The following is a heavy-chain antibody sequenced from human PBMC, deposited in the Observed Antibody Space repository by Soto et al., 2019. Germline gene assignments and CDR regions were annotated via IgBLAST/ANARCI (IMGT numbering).Heavy chain of an antibody. CDR2: IYYSGST. J-gene: IGHJ4*02. V-gene: IGHV4-31*03. D-gene: IGHD3-10*01. CDR1: GGSISSGGSY. Sequence: QVQLQESGPGLVKPSQTLSLTCTVSGGSISSGGSYWSWIRQHPGKGLEWIGYIYYSGSTYSNPPLRRRVTISVATSKNQFSLKLRSVTAADTAVYYCASIVSSAHGEFSDWGQGTLVTVSS. CDR3: ASIVSSAHGEFSD.